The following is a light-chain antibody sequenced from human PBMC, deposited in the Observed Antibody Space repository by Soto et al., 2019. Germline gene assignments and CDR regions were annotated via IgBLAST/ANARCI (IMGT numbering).Light chain of an antibody. J-gene: IGLJ1*01. CDR1: SSDVGAYNH. Sequence: QSVLTQPASVSGSPGQSITISCTGTSSDVGAYNHVSWYQHHPGKAPKLMIYDVSNRPSGVSNRFSGSKSGYTASLTISGLLAEEEADYYCNSHTISNTRVFATGTKVTVL. V-gene: IGLV2-14*01. CDR3: NSHTISNTRV. CDR2: DVS.